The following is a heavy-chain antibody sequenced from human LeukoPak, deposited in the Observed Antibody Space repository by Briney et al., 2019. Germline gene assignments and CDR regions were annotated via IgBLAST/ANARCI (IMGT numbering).Heavy chain of an antibody. Sequence: GGSLRLSCAASGFTFRDYGMHWVRQAPGRGLEWVAVVSYVGSSDIFYADSVKGRFTGSRDNSKNTLYLEMNGLRVEDTAVYYCVKDRDYYEKFEYWGQGTLVTVSS. CDR3: VKDRDYYEKFEY. D-gene: IGHD3-22*01. V-gene: IGHV3-30*18. CDR2: VSYVGSSDI. CDR1: GFTFRDYG. J-gene: IGHJ4*02.